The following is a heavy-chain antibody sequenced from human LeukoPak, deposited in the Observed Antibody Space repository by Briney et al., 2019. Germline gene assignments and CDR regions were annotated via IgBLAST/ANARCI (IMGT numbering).Heavy chain of an antibody. D-gene: IGHD3-10*01. J-gene: IGHJ4*02. Sequence: GGSLRLAWAAAGFNFYNVWMTWVRQAPGKGREWVANIKQDGTETYYVDSVKGRFPISRDNAKNSLYLQMHSLRAEDKAVCYCANRGYWGQGTLVTVSS. V-gene: IGHV3-7*01. CDR2: IKQDGTET. CDR3: ANRGY. CDR1: GFNFYNVW.